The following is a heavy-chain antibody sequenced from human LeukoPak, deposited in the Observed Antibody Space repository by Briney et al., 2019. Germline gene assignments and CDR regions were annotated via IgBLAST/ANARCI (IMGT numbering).Heavy chain of an antibody. D-gene: IGHD3-10*01. CDR1: GFTVSSNE. CDR2: ISGGST. CDR3: AKDGRLWFGELFKDNWFDP. Sequence: GGSLRLSCAASGFTVSSNEMSWVRQAPGKGLEWVSSISGGSTYYADSRKGRFTISRDNSKNTLHLQMNSLRAEDTAVYYCAKDGRLWFGELFKDNWFDPWGQGTLVTVSS. V-gene: IGHV3-38-3*01. J-gene: IGHJ5*02.